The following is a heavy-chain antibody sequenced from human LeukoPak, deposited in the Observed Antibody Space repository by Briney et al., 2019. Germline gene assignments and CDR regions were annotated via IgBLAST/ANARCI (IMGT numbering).Heavy chain of an antibody. CDR2: IYYSGST. D-gene: IGHD3-22*01. CDR1: GGSLSSYY. CDR3: ARVRDYYDSSGYYPTLDY. J-gene: IGHJ4*02. Sequence: SETLSLICTVSGGSLSSYYWRWIRQPPGKGLEWVGYIYYSGSTNYNPSLKSRVTISVDTSKNQFSLKLSSVTAADTAVYYCARVRDYYDSSGYYPTLDYWGQGTLVTASS. V-gene: IGHV4-59*01.